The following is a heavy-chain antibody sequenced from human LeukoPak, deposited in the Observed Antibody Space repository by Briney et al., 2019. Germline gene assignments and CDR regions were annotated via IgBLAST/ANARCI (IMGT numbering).Heavy chain of an antibody. CDR1: GGSISSSY. Sequence: SETLSLTCTVSGGSISSSYWSWIRQPPGKGLEYIGYIYYIGNTNYNPSLKSRVTLSMDRSNNQFSLKMSSATAADTAVYYCARLVVVTHTGRNWFDSWGQGTLVTVSS. J-gene: IGHJ5*01. CDR2: IYYIGNT. D-gene: IGHD2-21*02. V-gene: IGHV4-59*01. CDR3: ARLVVVTHTGRNWFDS.